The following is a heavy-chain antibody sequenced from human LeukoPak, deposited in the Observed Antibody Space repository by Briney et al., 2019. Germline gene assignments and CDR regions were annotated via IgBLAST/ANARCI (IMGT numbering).Heavy chain of an antibody. Sequence: PSETLSLTCTVSGGSISSYYWSWIRQPPGKGLEWIGYIYYSGSTNYNPSLKSRVTLSVDTSKNQFSLKLSSVTVADTAVYYCARDSRLGYSSSSDWFDPWGQGILVIVSS. CDR1: GGSISSYY. CDR3: ARDSRLGYSSSSDWFDP. D-gene: IGHD6-6*01. CDR2: IYYSGST. J-gene: IGHJ5*02. V-gene: IGHV4-59*01.